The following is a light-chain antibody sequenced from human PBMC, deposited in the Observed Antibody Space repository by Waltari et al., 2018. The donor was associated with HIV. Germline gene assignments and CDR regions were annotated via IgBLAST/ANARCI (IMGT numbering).Light chain of an antibody. CDR3: VLYMGSGVWV. CDR1: SGSVSTNSY. Sequence: QTVVTQEPSFSVSPGGTVTLTCGLSSGSVSTNSYPSWYQQTPGQAPRTLIYSTTPRSSGVPDRVSGSILGNKAALTITGAQADDESDYYCVLYMGSGVWVFGGGTKLTVL. J-gene: IGLJ3*02. CDR2: STT. V-gene: IGLV8-61*01.